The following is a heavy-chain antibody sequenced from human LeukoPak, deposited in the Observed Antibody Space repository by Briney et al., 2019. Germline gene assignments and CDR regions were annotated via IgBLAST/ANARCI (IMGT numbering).Heavy chain of an antibody. J-gene: IGHJ4*02. V-gene: IGHV3-23*01. CDR1: GFTFSSYA. CDR2: VSGSGGST. CDR3: AKGGACSSTSCYPQDY. Sequence: PGGSLRLSCAASGFTFSSYAMSWVRQAPGKGLEWVSAVSGSGGSTYYADSVKGRFTISRDNSKNTLYLQINSLRAEDTAVYYCAKGGACSSTSCYPQDYWGQGTLVTVSS. D-gene: IGHD2-2*01.